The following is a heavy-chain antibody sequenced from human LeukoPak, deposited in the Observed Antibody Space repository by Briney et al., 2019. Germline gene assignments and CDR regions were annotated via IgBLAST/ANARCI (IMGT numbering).Heavy chain of an antibody. D-gene: IGHD3-10*01. J-gene: IGHJ6*02. CDR1: GFTFSSYA. CDR3: ARVGYYASGRDYGMDV. Sequence: PGGSLRLSCAASGFTFSSYAMHWVRQAPGKGLEWVAVISYDGSTKYYADSVKGRFTISRDNAKNSLYLQMNSLRVEDTAVYYCARVGYYASGRDYGMDVWGQGTTVTVSS. V-gene: IGHV3-30-3*01. CDR2: ISYDGSTK.